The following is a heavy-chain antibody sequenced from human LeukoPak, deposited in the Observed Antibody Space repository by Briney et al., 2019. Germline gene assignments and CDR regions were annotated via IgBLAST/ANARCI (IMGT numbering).Heavy chain of an antibody. CDR1: GFTFSSHW. CDR2: ISGSGGNT. D-gene: IGHD2-21*02. Sequence: QPGGSLRLSCAASGFTFSSHWMHWVRQAPGKGLEWVSAISGSGGNTYYANSVKGRFIISRDKSKNTLYLQMNSLTAEDTAVYYCAKEGPDCGGDCYGVFDYWGQGTLVTVSS. CDR3: AKEGPDCGGDCYGVFDY. J-gene: IGHJ4*02. V-gene: IGHV3-23*01.